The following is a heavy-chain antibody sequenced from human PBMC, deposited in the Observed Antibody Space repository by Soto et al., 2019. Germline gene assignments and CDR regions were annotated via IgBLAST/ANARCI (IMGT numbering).Heavy chain of an antibody. Sequence: EVQLVESGGGLVKPGGSLRLSCAASGFTFSNAWMNWVRQAPGKGLEWVGRIKSKTDGGTTDYAAPVQGRFTISRDDSKNTLYLQMNSLKTEDTAVYYCTTLSITIFGVVLMDVWGQGTTVTVSS. D-gene: IGHD3-3*01. CDR2: IKSKTDGGTT. CDR3: TTLSITIFGVVLMDV. V-gene: IGHV3-15*07. J-gene: IGHJ6*02. CDR1: GFTFSNAW.